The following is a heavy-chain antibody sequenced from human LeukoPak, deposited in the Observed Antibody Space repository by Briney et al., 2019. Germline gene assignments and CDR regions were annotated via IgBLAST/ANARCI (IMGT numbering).Heavy chain of an antibody. Sequence: GASVKLSCKASGYTFTAYYMHWVRQAPGQGPEWMGWINPNTGDTNYAQNFQGRVTMNRDTSISTAYMELSSVRSEDTAVYYCARSADGYTCGHFDFWGQGTLVTVSS. D-gene: IGHD5-18*01. CDR1: GYTFTAYY. CDR3: ARSADGYTCGHFDF. J-gene: IGHJ4*02. CDR2: INPNTGDT. V-gene: IGHV1-2*02.